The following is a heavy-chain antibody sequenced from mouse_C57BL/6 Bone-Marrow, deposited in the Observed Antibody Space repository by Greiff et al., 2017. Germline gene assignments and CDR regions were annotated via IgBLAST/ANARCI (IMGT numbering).Heavy chain of an antibody. CDR2: IYPSDSET. V-gene: IGHV1-61*01. CDR1: GYTFTSYW. CDR3: AREFRAMDY. Sequence: QVQLQQPGAELVRPGSSVKLSCKASGYTFTSYWMDWVKQRPGQGLEWIGNIYPSDSETHYNEKFKDKATLTVDKSSSPVYLQLSSLTSEDSAVFYCAREFRAMDYWGQGTSVTVSS. J-gene: IGHJ4*01.